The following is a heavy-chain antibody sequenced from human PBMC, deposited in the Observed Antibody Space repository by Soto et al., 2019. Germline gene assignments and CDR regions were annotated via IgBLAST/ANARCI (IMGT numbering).Heavy chain of an antibody. D-gene: IGHD5-18*01. J-gene: IGHJ5*02. Sequence: QVQLVQSGAEVKKPGSSVKVSCKASGGTFSSYAISWVRQAPGQGLEWMGGIIPIFGTANYAQKFQGRVPITADESTSTAYMELSSLRSEDTAVYYCARNGFAAMAKYNWFDPWGQGTLVTVSS. CDR1: GGTFSSYA. V-gene: IGHV1-69*01. CDR3: ARNGFAAMAKYNWFDP. CDR2: IIPIFGTA.